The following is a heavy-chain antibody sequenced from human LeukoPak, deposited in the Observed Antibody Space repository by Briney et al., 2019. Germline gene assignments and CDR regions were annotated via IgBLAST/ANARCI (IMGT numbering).Heavy chain of an antibody. V-gene: IGHV1-69*05. J-gene: IGHJ3*02. CDR2: IIPIFGTA. CDR1: GGTFSSYA. CDR3: ARDISQEYYDSSGHAFDI. Sequence: ASVKVSCKASGGTFSSYAFSWVRQAPGQGLEWMGGIIPIFGTANYAQKFQGRVSITTDESTSTVYMELSSLRSEDTAVYYCARDISQEYYDSSGHAFDIWGQGTMVTVSS. D-gene: IGHD3-22*01.